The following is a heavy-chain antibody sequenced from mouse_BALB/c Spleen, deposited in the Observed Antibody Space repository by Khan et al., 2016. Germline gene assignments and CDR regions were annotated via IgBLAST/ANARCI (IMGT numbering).Heavy chain of an antibody. J-gene: IGHJ1*01. D-gene: IGHD4-1*01. CDR3: ARHWDWYFDV. CDR1: GFNIKDTY. V-gene: IGHV14-3*02. Sequence: EVQLQQPGAELVKPGASVKLSCTASGFNIKDTYMHWVKQRPEQGLEWIGRIDPANGNTKYDPKFQGKATITADTSSNTAYLQLSSLTSEDTAVYYCARHWDWYFDVWGAGTTVTVSS. CDR2: IDPANGNT.